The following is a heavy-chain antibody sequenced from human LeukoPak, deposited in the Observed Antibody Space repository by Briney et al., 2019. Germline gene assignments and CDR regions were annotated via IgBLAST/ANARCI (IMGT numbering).Heavy chain of an antibody. J-gene: IGHJ5*02. CDR1: GFSLSTRGGG. Sequence: SXPTLVNPPQTLTLTCTFSGFSLSTRGGGVGWIRQPPGKALEWLSLSYWDEGKRYSPSLKSRLTITKDTSKNQVVLTMTNMDPVDTATYYCAHSPISFTIFGVVIGWFDPWGQGTLVTVSS. D-gene: IGHD3-3*01. CDR2: SYWDEGK. CDR3: AHSPISFTIFGVVIGWFDP. V-gene: IGHV2-5*02.